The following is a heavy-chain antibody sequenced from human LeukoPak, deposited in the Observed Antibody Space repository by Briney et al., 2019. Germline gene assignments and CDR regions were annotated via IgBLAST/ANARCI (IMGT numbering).Heavy chain of an antibody. Sequence: PSETLSLTCAVSGGSISSGGYSWSWIRQPPGKGLEWIGYIYYSGSTYYNPSLKSRVTISVDTSKNQFSLKLSSVTAADTAVYYCARVAGQLVQVYYYYYMDVWGKGTTVTVSS. V-gene: IGHV4-30-4*07. CDR1: GGSISSGGYS. CDR2: IYYSGST. D-gene: IGHD6-6*01. J-gene: IGHJ6*03. CDR3: ARVAGQLVQVYYYYYMDV.